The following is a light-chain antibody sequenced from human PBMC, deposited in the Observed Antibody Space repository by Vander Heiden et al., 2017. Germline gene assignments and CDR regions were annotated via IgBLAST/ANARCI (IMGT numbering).Light chain of an antibody. CDR1: QSISSY. J-gene: IGKJ1*01. V-gene: IGKV1-39*01. Sequence: IQMTQPPSSLSASVGDRVTITCRASQSISSYLNWYQQKPGKAPKLLIYAASSLQSGVPSRFSGSGSGTDFTLTISSLQPEDFATYYCQQSDSTTWTFGQGTKVXIK. CDR2: AAS. CDR3: QQSDSTTWT.